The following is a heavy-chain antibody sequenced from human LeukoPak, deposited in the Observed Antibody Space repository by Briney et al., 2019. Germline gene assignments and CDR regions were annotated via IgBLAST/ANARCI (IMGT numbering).Heavy chain of an antibody. V-gene: IGHV4-34*01. J-gene: IGHJ4*02. CDR2: INHSGST. Sequence: SETLSLTCAVYGGSFSGYYWSWIRQPPGKGLEWIGEINHSGSTYYNPSLKSRVTISVDTSKNQFSLKLSSVTAADTAVYYCARHRIFDYWGQGTLVTVSS. CDR3: ARHRIFDY. CDR1: GGSFSGYY.